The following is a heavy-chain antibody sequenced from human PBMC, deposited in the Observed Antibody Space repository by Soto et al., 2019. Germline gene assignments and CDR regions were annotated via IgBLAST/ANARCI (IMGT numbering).Heavy chain of an antibody. CDR1: GFTFSNFA. D-gene: IGHD4-17*01. V-gene: IGHV3-23*01. J-gene: IGHJ4*02. CDR3: AKDNEVYADSAGDFDY. CDR2: ISGSGSTT. Sequence: EVQLLESGGGSEQPGGSLRLSCAASGFTFSNFAMGWVRQAPGKGLEWVSTISGSGSTTYYADSVKARFTISRDKSRNTVFLQVRSLRAEDTAVYFCAKDNEVYADSAGDFDYWGQGALVTVSS.